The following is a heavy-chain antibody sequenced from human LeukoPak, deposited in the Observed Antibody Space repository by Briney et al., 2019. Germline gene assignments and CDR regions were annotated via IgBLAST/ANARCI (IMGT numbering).Heavy chain of an antibody. V-gene: IGHV3-23*01. J-gene: IGHJ2*01. CDR2: ISDSGANT. D-gene: IGHD3-3*01. CDR1: GFTFSTYA. Sequence: GGSLRLSCAASGFTFSTYAMSWVRQAPGKGLEWVSTISDSGANTYYADSVRGRFTISRDNSKNTLYLQKNSLRADDTAIYYCAKSITLPWRGFFDLWGRGTPVTVSS. CDR3: AKSITLPWRGFFDL.